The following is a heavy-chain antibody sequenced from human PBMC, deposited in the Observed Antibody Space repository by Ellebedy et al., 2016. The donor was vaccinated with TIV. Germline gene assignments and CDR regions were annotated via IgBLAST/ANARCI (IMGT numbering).Heavy chain of an antibody. CDR2: ISGSGGST. V-gene: IGHV3-23*01. CDR1: GFTFSSYA. CDR3: AREHYYDSSGYYDP. D-gene: IGHD3-22*01. Sequence: GGSLRLSXAASGFTFSSYAMSWVRQAPGKGLEWVSAISGSGGSTYYADSVKGRFTISRDNSKNTLYLQMNSLRAEDTAVYYCAREHYYDSSGYYDPWGQGTLVTVSS. J-gene: IGHJ5*02.